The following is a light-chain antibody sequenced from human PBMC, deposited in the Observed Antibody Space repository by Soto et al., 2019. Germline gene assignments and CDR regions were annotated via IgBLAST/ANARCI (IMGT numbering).Light chain of an antibody. J-gene: IGKJ4*01. CDR2: KAS. V-gene: IGKV1-5*03. Sequence: DIQMTQSPATLSVSVGDRVTITCRASQSIDYWLAWYQQKPGKAPNLLIYKASKLETGVPSRFSGSGSGTEFTLTISSLQPDDYATYYCQRYNTSPLTFGGGTKVEIK. CDR3: QRYNTSPLT. CDR1: QSIDYW.